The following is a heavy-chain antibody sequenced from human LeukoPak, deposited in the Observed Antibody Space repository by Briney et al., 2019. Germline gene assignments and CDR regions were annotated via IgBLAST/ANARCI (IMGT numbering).Heavy chain of an antibody. V-gene: IGHV1-46*01. CDR2: INPSGGST. CDR1: GYTFTSYY. Sequence: ASVKVSCKASGYTFTSYYMHWVRQAPGQGLEWMGIINPSGGSTSYAQKFQGRVTMTRDTSTSTVYMELSSLRSEDTAVYYCAREGAAAGREGPFDYWGQGTLVTVSS. D-gene: IGHD6-13*01. CDR3: AREGAAAGREGPFDY. J-gene: IGHJ4*02.